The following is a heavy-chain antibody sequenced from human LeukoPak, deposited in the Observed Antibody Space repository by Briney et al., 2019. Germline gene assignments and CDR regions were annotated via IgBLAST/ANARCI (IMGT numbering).Heavy chain of an antibody. J-gene: IGHJ6*03. CDR1: GFTFSSYA. Sequence: GGSLRLSCAASGFTFSSYAMSWVRQAPGKGLEWVSAVSGRGGVTYYADSVKGRFTISRDNSKNTLYLQMNSLRAEDTAVYYCAKEEAAAGTGGYYYYYYYMDVWGKGTTVTISS. CDR2: VSGRGGVT. CDR3: AKEEAAAGTGGYYYYYYYMDV. V-gene: IGHV3-23*01. D-gene: IGHD6-13*01.